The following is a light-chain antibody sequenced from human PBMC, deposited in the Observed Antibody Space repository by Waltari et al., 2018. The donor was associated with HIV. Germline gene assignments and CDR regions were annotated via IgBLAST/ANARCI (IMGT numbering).Light chain of an antibody. Sequence: QSVLTQPPSTSGTPGQGVTISCSGRSSNIESNTLNWYQQLPGMATKLLIHTNKQRPSGVPDRFSGSKSGTSASLAISGLQSEDEADYYCASWDDNLHGVLFGGGTKLTVL. CDR2: TNK. CDR1: SSNIESNT. CDR3: ASWDDNLHGVL. V-gene: IGLV1-44*01. J-gene: IGLJ2*01.